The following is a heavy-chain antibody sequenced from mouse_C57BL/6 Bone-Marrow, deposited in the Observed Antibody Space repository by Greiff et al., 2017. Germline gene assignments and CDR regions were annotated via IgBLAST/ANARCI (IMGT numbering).Heavy chain of an antibody. CDR2: IYPGDGDT. V-gene: IGHV1-82*01. CDR1: GYAFSSSW. Sequence: QVQLQESGPELVKPGASVKFSCKASGYAFSSSWMNWVKQRPGQGLEWIGRIYPGDGDTNYNGKFKGKATLTADKSSSTAYMQLSSLTSEDSAVYFCARLSPFAYWGQGTLVTVSA. J-gene: IGHJ3*01. CDR3: ARLSPFAY.